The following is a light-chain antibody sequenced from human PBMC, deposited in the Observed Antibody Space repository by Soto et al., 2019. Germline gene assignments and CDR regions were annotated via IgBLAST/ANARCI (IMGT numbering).Light chain of an antibody. CDR2: EVT. J-gene: IGLJ2*01. V-gene: IGLV2-14*01. Sequence: QSALTQPASVSGSPGQSITISCTGTSSDVGAYNYVSWYQQHPGKAPKLMIYEVTNRPSGVSNRFSGSKSGNTASLTIFGLQAEDEADYYCSSYTSSSPVVFGGGTKVTVL. CDR1: SSDVGAYNY. CDR3: SSYTSSSPVV.